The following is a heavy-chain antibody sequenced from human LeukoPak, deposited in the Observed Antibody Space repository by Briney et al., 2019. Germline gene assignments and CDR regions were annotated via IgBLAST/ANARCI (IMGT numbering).Heavy chain of an antibody. J-gene: IGHJ4*02. Sequence: SETLSLTCTVSGGSISSYYWSWIRQPPGKGLEWIGYIYYSGSTNYNPSLKSRVTISVDTSKNQFSLKLSSVTAADTAVYYCASSGAYTAIYYWGQGTLVTVSS. CDR1: GGSISSYY. V-gene: IGHV4-59*08. CDR2: IYYSGST. CDR3: ASSGAYTAIYY. D-gene: IGHD1-26*01.